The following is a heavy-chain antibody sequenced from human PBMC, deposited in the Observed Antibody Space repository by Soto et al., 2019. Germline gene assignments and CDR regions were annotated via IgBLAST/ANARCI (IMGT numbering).Heavy chain of an antibody. V-gene: IGHV4-30-2*01. CDR3: ARAGIAARRVDY. CDR1: GGSISSGGYS. CDR2: IYHSGST. Sequence: KSSETLSLTCAVSGGSISSGGYSWSWIRQPPGKGLEWIGYIYHSGSTYYNPSLKSRVAISVDRSKNQFSLKLSSVTAADTAVYYCARAGIAARRVDYWGQGTLVTVSS. J-gene: IGHJ4*02. D-gene: IGHD6-6*01.